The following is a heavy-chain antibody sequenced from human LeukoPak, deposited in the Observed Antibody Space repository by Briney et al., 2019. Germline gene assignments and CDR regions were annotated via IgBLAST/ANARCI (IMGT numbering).Heavy chain of an antibody. D-gene: IGHD3-9*01. CDR2: ISAYNGNT. Sequence: WASVTVSCKASGYTFTSYGISWVRQAPGQGIEGMGWISAYNGNTNYAQKLQGRVTMTTDTSTSTAYMELRSLRSDDTAVYYCARVAGPFDWFLPLDYWGQGTLVTVSS. J-gene: IGHJ4*02. V-gene: IGHV1-18*04. CDR3: ARVAGPFDWFLPLDY. CDR1: GYTFTSYG.